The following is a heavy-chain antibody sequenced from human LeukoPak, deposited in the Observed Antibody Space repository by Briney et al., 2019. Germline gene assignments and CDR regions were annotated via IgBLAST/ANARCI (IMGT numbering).Heavy chain of an antibody. V-gene: IGHV4-59*08. CDR1: GGSISNDY. D-gene: IGHD1-26*01. J-gene: IGHJ4*02. Sequence: SETLSLTCTFSGGSISNDYWSCVRQSPVKGLECIGYIHSSGSTAYNPSLKSRVAMSVDTSQNQFSLKLKSVTAADTAVYYCARHGLKLVGASTIYFDNWGQGTLVTVSS. CDR2: IHSSGST. CDR3: ARHGLKLVGASTIYFDN.